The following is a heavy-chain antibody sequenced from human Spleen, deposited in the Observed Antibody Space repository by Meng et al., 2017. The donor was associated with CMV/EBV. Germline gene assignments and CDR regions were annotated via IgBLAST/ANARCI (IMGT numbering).Heavy chain of an antibody. CDR3: ARWGGCSGGSCYSRSDYYYYGMDV. CDR1: GGTFSSYT. V-gene: IGHV1-69*02. J-gene: IGHJ6*02. D-gene: IGHD2-15*01. CDR2: IIPILGIA. Sequence: SVKVSCKASGGTFSSYTISWVRQAPGQGLEWMGRIIPILGIANYAQKIQGRVTITADKSTSTAYMELSSLRSEDTAVYYCARWGGCSGGSCYSRSDYYYYGMDVWGQGTTVTVSS.